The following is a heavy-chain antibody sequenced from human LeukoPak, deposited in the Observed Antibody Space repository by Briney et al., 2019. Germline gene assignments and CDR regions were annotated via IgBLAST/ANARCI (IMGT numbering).Heavy chain of an antibody. CDR1: GGSISSYY. V-gene: IGHV4-59*08. Sequence: PSQTLSLTCTVSGGSISSYYWTWIRQPPGKGLEWIGYIYYSGSTNYNPSLKSRVTISVDTSKNQFSLKLSSVTAADTAVYYCVRRMDGGWFDPWAREPWSPSPQ. CDR3: VRRMDGGWFDP. CDR2: IYYSGST. J-gene: IGHJ5*02. D-gene: IGHD4-23*01.